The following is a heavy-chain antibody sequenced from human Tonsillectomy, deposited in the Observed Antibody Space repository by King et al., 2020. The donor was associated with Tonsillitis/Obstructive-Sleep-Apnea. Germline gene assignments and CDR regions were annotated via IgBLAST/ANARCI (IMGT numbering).Heavy chain of an antibody. CDR1: GFTFGDYA. J-gene: IGHJ6*03. CDR3: AKDTGRFLTPYMDV. V-gene: IGHV3-9*01. Sequence: EGQLVQSGGGLVQPGRSLRLSCAASGFTFGDYAMHWVRQPPGKGLEWVSGISWNSDYIGYADSVKGRFTISRDNPKNSLFLQMNSLRAEDTALYYCAKDTGRFLTPYMDVWGKGTTVTVSS. CDR2: ISWNSDYI. D-gene: IGHD3-3*01.